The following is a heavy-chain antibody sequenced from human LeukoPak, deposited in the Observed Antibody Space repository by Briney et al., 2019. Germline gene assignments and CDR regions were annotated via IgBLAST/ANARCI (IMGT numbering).Heavy chain of an antibody. V-gene: IGHV3-9*01. J-gene: IGHJ6*02. CDR2: ISWNSGII. Sequence: GESLRLSCAASGFTFDDYAMHWVRQAPGKGLEWVSGISWNSGIIGYADSVKGRFTISRDNAKNSLYLQMNSLGGEDTALYYCAKATGRGYDLSSSYGMDVWGQGTTVTVSS. CDR3: AKATGRGYDLSSSYGMDV. D-gene: IGHD3-3*01. CDR1: GFTFDDYA.